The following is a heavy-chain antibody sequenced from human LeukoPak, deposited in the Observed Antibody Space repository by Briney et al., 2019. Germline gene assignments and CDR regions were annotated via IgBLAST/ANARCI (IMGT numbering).Heavy chain of an antibody. D-gene: IGHD3-10*01. CDR2: IKKDGTEK. V-gene: IGHV3-7*03. J-gene: IGHJ4*02. CDR3: EAYGSV. Sequence: PGGSLRLSCTASGLSFSDLWLTWVRQAPGRGLEWVANIKKDGTEKNYVDSVRGRFTISRDNAQNSLYLQMNNLRAEDTAIYYCEAYGSVWGQGTPVTVSS. CDR1: GLSFSDLW.